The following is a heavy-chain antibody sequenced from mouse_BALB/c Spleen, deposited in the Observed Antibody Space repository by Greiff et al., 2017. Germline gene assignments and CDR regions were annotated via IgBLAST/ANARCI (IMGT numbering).Heavy chain of an antibody. D-gene: IGHD2-4*01. V-gene: IGHV5-6-4*01. J-gene: IGHJ4*01. CDR3: TRDDDYDAGYAMDY. CDR2: ISSGGSYT. CDR1: GFTFSSYT. Sequence: EVMLVESGGGLVKPGGSLKLSCAASGFTFSSYTMSWVRQTPEKRLEWVATISSGGSYTYYPDSVKGRFTISRDNAKNTLYLQMSSLKSEDTAMYYCTRDDDYDAGYAMDYWGQGTSVTVSS.